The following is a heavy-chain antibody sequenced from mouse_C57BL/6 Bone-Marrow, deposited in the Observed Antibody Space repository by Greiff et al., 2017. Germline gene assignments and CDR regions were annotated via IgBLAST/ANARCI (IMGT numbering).Heavy chain of an antibody. CDR3: ARPYYSNYWYFDV. CDR2: IYPGSGST. V-gene: IGHV1-55*01. J-gene: IGHJ1*03. D-gene: IGHD2-5*01. CDR1: GYTFTSYW. Sequence: VQLPQPGAELVKPGASVKMSCKASGYTFTSYWITWVKQRPGQGLEWIGDIYPGSGSTNYNEKFKSKATLTVDTSSSTAYMQLSSLTSEDAAVYYCARPYYSNYWYFDVWGRGTTVNVSS.